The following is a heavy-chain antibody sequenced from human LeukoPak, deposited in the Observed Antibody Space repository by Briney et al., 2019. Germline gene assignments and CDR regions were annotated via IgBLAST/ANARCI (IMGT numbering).Heavy chain of an antibody. CDR2: INGDGSST. Sequence: GGSLRLSCAASGFTFSSYWMHWVRQTPGKGLVWVSRINGDGSSTVSADSVKGRFTISRYNAMNTLYLQMNSLRAEDTAVYYCARDLRSPSDTNIAIDYWGQGTLVTVSS. CDR3: ARDLRSPSDTNIAIDY. J-gene: IGHJ4*02. CDR1: GFTFSSYW. V-gene: IGHV3-74*01.